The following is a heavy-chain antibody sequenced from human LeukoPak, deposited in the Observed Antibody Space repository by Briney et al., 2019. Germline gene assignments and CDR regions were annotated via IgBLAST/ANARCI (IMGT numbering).Heavy chain of an antibody. V-gene: IGHV1-2*02. Sequence: ASVKVSCKASGYTFTGYYMHWVRQAPGQGLEWMGWINPDNGGTNYAQKFQGRVTMTRDMSISTAYMELSRLRSDDTAVYYCARDPSNSGYDYLYYFDYWGQGALVTVSS. CDR2: INPDNGGT. CDR3: ARDPSNSGYDYLYYFDY. D-gene: IGHD5-12*01. CDR1: GYTFTGYY. J-gene: IGHJ4*02.